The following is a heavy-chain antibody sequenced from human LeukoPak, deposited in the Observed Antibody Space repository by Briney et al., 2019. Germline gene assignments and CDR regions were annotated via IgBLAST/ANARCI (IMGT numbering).Heavy chain of an antibody. CDR1: XXXGNYY. J-gene: IGHJ4*02. V-gene: IGHV4-61*01. D-gene: IGHD3-22*01. CDR2: MSPSGTT. CDR3: ARGQDDRSGTFDY. Sequence: XXXGNYYLSWIRQPPGKGLDWITYMSPSGTTKYNPSLKSRVTTSVDTSRTQFSLRLSSVTAADTAVYYCARGQDDRSGTFDYWGQGILVTVSS.